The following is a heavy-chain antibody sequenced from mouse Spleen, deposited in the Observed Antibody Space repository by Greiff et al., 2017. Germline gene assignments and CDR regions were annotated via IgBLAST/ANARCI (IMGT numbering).Heavy chain of an antibody. V-gene: IGHV1-50*01. CDR1: GYTFTSYW. CDR2: IDPSDCYT. J-gene: IGHJ2*01. Sequence: QVQLQQPGAELVKPGASVKLSCKASGYTFTSYWMQWVKQRPGQGLEWIGEIDPSDCYTNYNQKFKGKATLTVDTSSSSAYMQLSSLTSADSAVYYCARRYYCGGYWGQGTTLTGSS. D-gene: IGHD1-1*01. CDR3: ARRYYCGGY.